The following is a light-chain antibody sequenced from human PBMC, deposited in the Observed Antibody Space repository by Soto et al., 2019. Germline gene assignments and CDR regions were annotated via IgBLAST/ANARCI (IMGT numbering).Light chain of an antibody. CDR2: GNK. V-gene: IGLV1-40*01. Sequence: QSVVTQPPSVSGAPGQRVTISCTGSSSNIGADYDVHWYQHFPGRAPKLLIYGNKNRPSGVPDRCSGTKSGTSASLDITGLQAEDEADYYCQSFDTRLNTVVFGGGTKVTVL. CDR1: SSNIGADYD. CDR3: QSFDTRLNTVV. J-gene: IGLJ2*01.